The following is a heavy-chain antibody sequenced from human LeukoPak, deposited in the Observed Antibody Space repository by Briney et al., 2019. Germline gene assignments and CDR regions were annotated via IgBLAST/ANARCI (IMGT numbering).Heavy chain of an antibody. CDR3: ARHLGL. J-gene: IGHJ4*02. V-gene: IGHV3-48*01. Sequence: GGSLRLSCAASGFTFSTYSMNWVRQAPGKGLEWVSYIRSGSSTIYYADSVKGRFTISRDNAKNSLYLQMNSLRAEDTAVYYCARHLGLWGQGTLVTVSS. CDR2: IRSGSSTI. D-gene: IGHD3-16*01. CDR1: GFTFSTYS.